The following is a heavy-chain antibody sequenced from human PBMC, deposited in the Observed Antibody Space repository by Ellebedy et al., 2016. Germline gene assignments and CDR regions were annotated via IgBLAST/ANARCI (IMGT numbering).Heavy chain of an antibody. CDR3: ARARFFSGAVDAFDI. CDR2: THYSKIP. Sequence: SETLSLXXTVSGGSISSDYYWSWIRQSPGKGLEWIGYTHYSKIPYYNPSLKSRVDMSIDASKNQFSLRLTSVTDADTAVYYCARARFFSGAVDAFDIWGQGTVVSVSS. J-gene: IGHJ3*02. CDR1: GGSISSDYY. D-gene: IGHD2/OR15-2a*01. V-gene: IGHV4-30-4*01.